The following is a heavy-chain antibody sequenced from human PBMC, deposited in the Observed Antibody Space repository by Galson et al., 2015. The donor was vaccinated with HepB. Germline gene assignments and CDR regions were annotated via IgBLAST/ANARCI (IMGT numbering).Heavy chain of an antibody. D-gene: IGHD2-2*01. CDR1: GGSVSSGNYY. V-gene: IGHV4-61*01. CDR3: ARDRRYCSTSSCQRNWYFDL. CDR2: IYDSGSG. Sequence: LSLTCTASGGSVSSGNYYWSWIRQPPGKGLEWIGYIYDSGSGNYDPSLKSRVTISVDTSKNQVSLKLSSVTAADTAVYYCARDRRYCSTSSCQRNWYFDLWGRGTLVTVSS. J-gene: IGHJ2*01.